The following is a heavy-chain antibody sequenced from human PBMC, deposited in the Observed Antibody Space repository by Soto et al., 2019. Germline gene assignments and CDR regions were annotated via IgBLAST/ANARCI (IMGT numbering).Heavy chain of an antibody. CDR2: IDKVGTDS. Sequence: EVQLVESGGDLVQPGGSLRLSCAASEFTFSGLSVHWVRQAPGKGLVWVSGIDKVGTDSTYADSVKGRFTSSRDNAKNTVYLQMNSLRVEDTAVYYCARGWFGPDVWGKGTTVTVSS. CDR1: EFTFSGLS. V-gene: IGHV3-74*01. D-gene: IGHD3-10*01. J-gene: IGHJ6*03. CDR3: ARGWFGPDV.